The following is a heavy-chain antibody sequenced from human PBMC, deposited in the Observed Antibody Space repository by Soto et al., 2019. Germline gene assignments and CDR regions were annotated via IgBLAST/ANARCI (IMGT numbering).Heavy chain of an antibody. Sequence: GGSLRLSXAASGFTFSSYGMHWVRQAPGKGLEWVAVISYDGSNKYYADSVKGRFTISRDNSKNTLYLQMNSLRAEDTAVYYCAKDDRFYCTNGVCPLDYWGQGTLVTVSS. CDR1: GFTFSSYG. J-gene: IGHJ4*02. D-gene: IGHD2-8*01. V-gene: IGHV3-30*18. CDR2: ISYDGSNK. CDR3: AKDDRFYCTNGVCPLDY.